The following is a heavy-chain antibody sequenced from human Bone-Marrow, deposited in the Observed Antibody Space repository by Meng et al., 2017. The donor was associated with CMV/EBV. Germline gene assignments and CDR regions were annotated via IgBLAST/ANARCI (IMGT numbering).Heavy chain of an antibody. CDR2: ISYDGSNK. Sequence: GGSLRLSCAASGFTFSSYAMHWVRQAPGKGLEWVAVISYDGSNKYYADSVKGRFTISRDNSKNTLYLQMNSLRAEDTAVYYCAKDKDDFWSGYHLDYWGQGTLVTVSS. J-gene: IGHJ4*02. D-gene: IGHD3-3*01. CDR1: GFTFSSYA. CDR3: AKDKDDFWSGYHLDY. V-gene: IGHV3-30*04.